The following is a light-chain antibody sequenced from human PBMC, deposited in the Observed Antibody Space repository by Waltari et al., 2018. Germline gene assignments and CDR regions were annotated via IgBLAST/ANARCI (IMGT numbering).Light chain of an antibody. Sequence: DIQMTQSPSSLSASVGASVTITCRASQSVNHYLHWDQQKAGKAPKLLIYGASSLHSGVPSRFSGGGSGTDFTLTISGLQAEDFATYYCEQGYVTPRTFGQGTKLEI. V-gene: IGKV1-39*01. J-gene: IGKJ2*01. CDR2: GAS. CDR1: QSVNHY. CDR3: EQGYVTPRT.